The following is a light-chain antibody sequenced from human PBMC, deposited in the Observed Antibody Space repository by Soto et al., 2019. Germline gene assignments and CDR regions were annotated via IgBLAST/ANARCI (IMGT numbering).Light chain of an antibody. CDR2: DVS. Sequence: QSALTQPRSVSGSPGQSVTISCTGTSSDVGGYNYVSWYQQHPGKAPKLMIYDVSERPSAVPDRFSGSKSGNTASLTISGLQAEDEADYYCCSYAGSYALVFGGGTKLTVL. J-gene: IGLJ2*01. CDR3: CSYAGSYALV. CDR1: SSDVGGYNY. V-gene: IGLV2-11*01.